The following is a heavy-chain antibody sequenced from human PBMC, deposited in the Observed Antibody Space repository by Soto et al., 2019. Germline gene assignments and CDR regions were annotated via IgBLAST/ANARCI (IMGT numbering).Heavy chain of an antibody. CDR3: ARETPHDFVWGSYRPLRY. CDR2: ISYDGSNK. CDR1: GFTFSSYG. J-gene: IGHJ4*02. Sequence: QVQLVESGGGVFQPGRSLRLSCAASGFTFSSYGMHWVRQAPGKGLEWVAVISYDGSNKYYADSVKGRFTISRDNSKNTLYVQMNSLRAEDKAVYYCARETPHDFVWGSYRPLRYWGQGTLVTVSS. D-gene: IGHD3-16*02. V-gene: IGHV3-30*03.